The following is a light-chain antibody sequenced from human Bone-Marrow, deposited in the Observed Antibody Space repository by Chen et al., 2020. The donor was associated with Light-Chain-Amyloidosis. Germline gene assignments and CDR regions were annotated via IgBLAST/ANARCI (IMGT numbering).Light chain of an antibody. CDR3: QQYGTSPLS. Sequence: EIVLTQSPGTLSLSPGEGANLSCRASQTISSNYLTWYQQKFGQAPRLLIYGSSSRATGIPDRFTGSGSGTDFPLTINRLEPADFAIYYCQQYGTSPLSFGGGTKVEIK. CDR2: GSS. J-gene: IGKJ4*01. V-gene: IGKV3-20*01. CDR1: QTISSNY.